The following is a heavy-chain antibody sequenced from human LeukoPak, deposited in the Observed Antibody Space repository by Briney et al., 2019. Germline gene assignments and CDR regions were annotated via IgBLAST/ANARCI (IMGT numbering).Heavy chain of an antibody. Sequence: SETLSLTCTVSGGSISSYYWSWLRQPAGKGLVWIGRIYTSASTNYNPSLKSRVTISVDKSKNQISLRLSSVTAADTAVHYCAIRSAYLIWGQGTLVTVSS. CDR1: GGSISSYY. J-gene: IGHJ4*02. CDR2: IYTSAST. CDR3: AIRSAYLI. V-gene: IGHV4-4*07. D-gene: IGHD3-3*01.